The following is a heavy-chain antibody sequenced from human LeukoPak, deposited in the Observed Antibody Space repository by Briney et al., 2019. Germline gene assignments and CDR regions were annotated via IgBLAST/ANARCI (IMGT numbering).Heavy chain of an antibody. CDR3: ASRSWSASKGYHYFIDV. D-gene: IGHD3-10*01. J-gene: IGHJ6*04. CDR2: INLSGTT. Sequence: PSETLSLTSALPVGSFSVYYWTCICQPPGGGGECIGEINLSGTTNYNPSLKSRVTISVDTSKSQFSLKVSSVSAADTAVYFCASRSWSASKGYHYFIDVWGKETTVTVSS. V-gene: IGHV4-34*01. CDR1: VGSFSVYY.